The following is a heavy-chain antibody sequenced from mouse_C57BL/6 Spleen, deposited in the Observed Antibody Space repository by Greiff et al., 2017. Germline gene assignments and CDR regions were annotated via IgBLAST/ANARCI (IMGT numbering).Heavy chain of an antibody. D-gene: IGHD1-1*01. CDR1: GFTFTDYY. Sequence: EVKLMEPGGGLVQPGGSLSLSCAASGFTFTDYYMSWVRQPPGKALEWLGFIRNKANGYTTEYSASVKGRFTISRDNSQSILYLQMNALRAEDSATYYCARWVLLRYFDVWGTGTTVTVSS. J-gene: IGHJ1*03. CDR2: IRNKANGYTT. V-gene: IGHV7-3*01. CDR3: ARWVLLRYFDV.